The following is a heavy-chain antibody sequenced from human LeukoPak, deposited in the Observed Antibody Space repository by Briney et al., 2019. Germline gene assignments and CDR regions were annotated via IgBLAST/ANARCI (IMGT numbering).Heavy chain of an antibody. J-gene: IGHJ4*02. D-gene: IGHD5-18*01. Sequence: SETLSLTCTVSGGSISSSSYYWGWIRQPPGKGLEWIGSIYYSGSTYYNPSLKSRVTISVDTSKNQFSLKLSSVTAADTAVYYCARHSHRYSYGPYYFDYWGQGTLVTVSS. CDR1: GGSISSSSYY. CDR2: IYYSGST. V-gene: IGHV4-39*01. CDR3: ARHSHRYSYGPYYFDY.